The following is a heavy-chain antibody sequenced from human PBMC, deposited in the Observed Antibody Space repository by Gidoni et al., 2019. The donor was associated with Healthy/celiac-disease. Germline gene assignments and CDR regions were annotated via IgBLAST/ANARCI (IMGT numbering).Heavy chain of an antibody. CDR3: AKVLSYGGGGMDV. D-gene: IGHD5-18*01. CDR1: GFTFDGYA. Sequence: EVQLVESGGGLVQPGSSLRLSCAASGFTFDGYAMHWVRQAPGKGLEWVSGISWNSGSIGYADSVKGRFTISRDNAKNSLYLQMNSLRAEDTALYYCAKVLSYGGGGMDVWGQGTTVTVSS. V-gene: IGHV3-9*01. J-gene: IGHJ6*02. CDR2: ISWNSGSI.